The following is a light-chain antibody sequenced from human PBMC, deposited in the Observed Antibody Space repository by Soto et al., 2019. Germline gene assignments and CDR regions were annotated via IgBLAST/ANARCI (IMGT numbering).Light chain of an antibody. Sequence: EIVMTQSPGTLSVSPVERVTLSCMASQSVSNNLAWYRQKPGQAPRLLIYGASTRATGIPARFSGSGSGTDFTLTISRLEPEDFAVYYCQQYGSSPKTFGQGTKVDIK. V-gene: IGKV3-20*01. CDR2: GAS. CDR3: QQYGSSPKT. CDR1: QSVSNN. J-gene: IGKJ1*01.